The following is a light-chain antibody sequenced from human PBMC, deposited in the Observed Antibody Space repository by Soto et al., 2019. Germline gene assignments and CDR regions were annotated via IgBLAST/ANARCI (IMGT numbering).Light chain of an antibody. Sequence: QSVLTQPASGSGAPGQAITISCTATSSDVGSYDLVSWYQQHPGKAPKLMIYEVSKRPSGVSNRFSGSKSGNTASLTISGLQAEDEADYYCCSSAARTTSRVFGIGTKVTVL. CDR3: CSSAARTTSRV. CDR2: EVS. CDR1: SSDVGSYDL. V-gene: IGLV2-23*02. J-gene: IGLJ1*01.